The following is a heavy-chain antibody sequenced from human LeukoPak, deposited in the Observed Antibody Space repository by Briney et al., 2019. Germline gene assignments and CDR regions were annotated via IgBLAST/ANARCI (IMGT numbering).Heavy chain of an antibody. J-gene: IGHJ4*02. CDR1: GFTFSSYG. CDR2: IRYDGSNK. V-gene: IGHV3-30*02. CDR3: AREEYDSSGYYIS. Sequence: GGSLRLSCAASGFTFSSYGMHWVRQAPGKGLEWVAFIRYDGSNKYYADSVKGRFTISRDNSKNTLYLQMNSLRAEDTAVYYCAREEYDSSGYYISWGQGTLVTVSS. D-gene: IGHD3-22*01.